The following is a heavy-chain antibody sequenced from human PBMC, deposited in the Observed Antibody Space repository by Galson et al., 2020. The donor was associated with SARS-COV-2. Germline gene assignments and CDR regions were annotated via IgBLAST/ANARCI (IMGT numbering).Heavy chain of an antibody. CDR3: ARMYYYDSSAYNFEY. D-gene: IGHD3-22*01. Sequence: SETLSLTCTVSGGSISSYYWSWIRQSAGKGLEWIGRIYSSGSTNYNPSLTSRVTMSVDTSKNQFSLKLSSVTAADTAVYYCARMYYYDSSAYNFEYWGQGTLVTVSS. J-gene: IGHJ4*02. CDR2: IYSSGST. CDR1: GGSISSYY. V-gene: IGHV4-4*07.